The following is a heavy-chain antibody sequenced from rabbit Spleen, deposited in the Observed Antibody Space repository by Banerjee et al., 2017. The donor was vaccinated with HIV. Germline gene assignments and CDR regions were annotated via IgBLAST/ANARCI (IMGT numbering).Heavy chain of an antibody. J-gene: IGHJ4*01. CDR3: ARDLVGVIGWNFYL. D-gene: IGHD2-1*01. CDR2: INASTGKP. CDR1: GFSFSNKAV. Sequence: QEQLVEYGGDLVQPEGSLTLTCKASGFSFSNKAVMCWVRQAPGKGLQWIACINASTGKPVYATWASGRFTISRTSSTTVTLHMTSLTAADRATYFCARDLVGVIGWNFYLWGPGTLVTVS. V-gene: IGHV1S45*01.